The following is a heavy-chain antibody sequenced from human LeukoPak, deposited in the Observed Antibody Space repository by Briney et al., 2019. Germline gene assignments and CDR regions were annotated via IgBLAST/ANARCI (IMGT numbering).Heavy chain of an antibody. J-gene: IGHJ5*02. CDR2: IYHSGST. D-gene: IGHD6-19*01. Sequence: PSETLSLTCTVSGYSISSGYYWGWIRQPPGKGLEWIGSIYHSGSTYYNPSLKSRVTISVDTSKNQFSLKLSSVTAADMAVYYCARSASSSGWSNWFDPWGQGTLVTVSS. CDR1: GYSISSGYY. CDR3: ARSASSSGWSNWFDP. V-gene: IGHV4-38-2*02.